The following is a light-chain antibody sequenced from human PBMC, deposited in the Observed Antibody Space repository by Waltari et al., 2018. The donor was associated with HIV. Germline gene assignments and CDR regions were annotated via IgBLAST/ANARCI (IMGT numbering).Light chain of an antibody. V-gene: IGLV2-14*03. CDR2: DVN. CDR1: NTDIGHPTF. Sequence: QSPLTPPASVPGPPGQSITIPCTGTNTDIGHPTFSSCFLKHPPKAPNPIIYDVNNRPSCVSNRFFGSKSDNTASLTISGLQAEDEADYFCTSYRTTTFLDHWVFGGGTKVTVL. CDR3: TSYRTTTFLDHWV. J-gene: IGLJ3*02.